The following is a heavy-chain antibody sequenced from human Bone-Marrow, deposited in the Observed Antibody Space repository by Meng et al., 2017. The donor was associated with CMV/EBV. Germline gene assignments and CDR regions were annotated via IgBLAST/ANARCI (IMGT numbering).Heavy chain of an antibody. CDR2: IYWDDDR. Sequence: CTFSGFSIRTHGVGVGWIRKPPGKALEWLAVIYWDDDRRYSPSLKSRLTITKDTSKNQVVLTITDMDPVDTATYYCAHRPYASPFDSWGQGTLVTVSS. J-gene: IGHJ5*01. CDR3: AHRPYASPFDS. CDR1: GFSIRTHGVG. D-gene: IGHD2-8*01. V-gene: IGHV2-5*02.